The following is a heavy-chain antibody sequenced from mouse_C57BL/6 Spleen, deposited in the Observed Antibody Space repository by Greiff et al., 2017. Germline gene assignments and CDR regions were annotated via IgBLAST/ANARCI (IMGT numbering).Heavy chain of an antibody. D-gene: IGHD1-1*01. J-gene: IGHJ1*03. CDR3: ARHDGSSWYFDV. V-gene: IGHV5-6*01. Sequence: VKGRFTISRDNAKNTLYLQMSSLKSEDTALYYCARHDGSSWYFDVWGTGTTVTVSS.